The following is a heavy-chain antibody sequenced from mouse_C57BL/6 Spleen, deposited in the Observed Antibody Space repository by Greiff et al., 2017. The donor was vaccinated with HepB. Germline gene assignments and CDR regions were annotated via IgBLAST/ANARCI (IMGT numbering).Heavy chain of an antibody. Sequence: EVKVVESGPGMVKPSQSLSLTCTVTGYSITSGYDWHWIRHFPGNKLEWMGYISYSGSTNYNPSLKSRISITHDTSKNHFFLKLNSVTTEDTATYYCARDVGPYFDYWGQGTTLTVSS. CDR2: ISYSGST. CDR3: ARDVGPYFDY. V-gene: IGHV3-1*01. CDR1: GYSITSGYD. J-gene: IGHJ2*01.